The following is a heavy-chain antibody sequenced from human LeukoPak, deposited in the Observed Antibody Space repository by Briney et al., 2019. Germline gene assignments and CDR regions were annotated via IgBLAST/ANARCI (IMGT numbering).Heavy chain of an antibody. CDR3: AKSGGYGLIDY. J-gene: IGHJ4*02. V-gene: IGHV4-39*01. D-gene: IGHD1-26*01. Sequence: PSETLSLTCTVSGGSVSGSPYYWGWIRQPPGKGLEWIGSIYSSGSTYYNASLQSRVTISIETSKNQISLRLNSVTAADTAIYYCAKSGGYGLIDYWGQGTLVTVSS. CDR2: IYSSGST. CDR1: GGSVSGSPYY.